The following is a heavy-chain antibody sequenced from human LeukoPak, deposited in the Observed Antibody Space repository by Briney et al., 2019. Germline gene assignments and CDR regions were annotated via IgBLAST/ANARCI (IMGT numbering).Heavy chain of an antibody. D-gene: IGHD3-3*01. V-gene: IGHV4-61*02. Sequence: SQTLSLTCTVSGGSISSGSYYWSWIRQPAGKGLEWIGRIYTSGSTNYNPSLKSRVTISVDTSKNQFSLKLSSVTAADTAVYYCARAGSGRITIFGVVTQNDYWGQGTLVTVSS. CDR1: GGSISSGSYY. J-gene: IGHJ4*02. CDR2: IYTSGST. CDR3: ARAGSGRITIFGVVTQNDY.